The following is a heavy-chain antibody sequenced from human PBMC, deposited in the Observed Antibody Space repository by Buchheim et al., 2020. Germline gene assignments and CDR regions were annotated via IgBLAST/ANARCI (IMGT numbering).Heavy chain of an antibody. Sequence: QVQLVESGGGVVQPGRSLRLSCAASGFTFSSYGMHWVRQAPGKGLEWVAVISYDGSNKYYADSVKGRFTISRDNSKNTLYLQMNSLRAEDTAVYYCARGRVRFYYYGMDVWGQGTT. V-gene: IGHV3-30*03. D-gene: IGHD3-16*01. J-gene: IGHJ6*02. CDR1: GFTFSSYG. CDR3: ARGRVRFYYYGMDV. CDR2: ISYDGSNK.